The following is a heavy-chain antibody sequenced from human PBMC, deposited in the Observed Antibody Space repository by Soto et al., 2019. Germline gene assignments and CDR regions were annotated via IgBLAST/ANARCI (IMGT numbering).Heavy chain of an antibody. Sequence: EVQLLESGGGLVQPGGSLRLSCAASGFSFSSYAMVWVRQAPGKGLEWVSVISARGGRSYFAASVKGRFTISRDNSKNVLSLEMNSLRAEDTAIYFCAKGSSEYSAAVDNWGQGTLVLVSS. D-gene: IGHD5-12*01. CDR3: AKGSSEYSAAVDN. V-gene: IGHV3-23*01. CDR2: ISARGGRS. CDR1: GFSFSSYA. J-gene: IGHJ4*02.